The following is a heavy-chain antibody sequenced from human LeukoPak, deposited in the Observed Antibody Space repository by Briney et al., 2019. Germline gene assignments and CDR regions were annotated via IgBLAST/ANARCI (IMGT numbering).Heavy chain of an antibody. D-gene: IGHD3-3*01. CDR3: ARSLLTIFGVVRATAVMDAFDI. J-gene: IGHJ3*02. CDR1: GYTFTSYY. V-gene: IGHV1-46*01. CDR2: INPSGGST. Sequence: ASVKVSCKASGYTFTSYYMHWVRQAPGQGLEWMGIINPSGGSTSYAQKFQGRVTMTRDTSTSTVYMELSSLRSEDTAVYYRARSLLTIFGVVRATAVMDAFDIWGQGTMVTVSS.